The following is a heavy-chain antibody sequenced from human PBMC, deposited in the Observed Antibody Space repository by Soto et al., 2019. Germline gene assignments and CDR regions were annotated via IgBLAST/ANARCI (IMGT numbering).Heavy chain of an antibody. Sequence: SVKVSCKASGDTFSSYAISWVRKAPGKGLEWMGGIIPIFGTANYAQKFQGRVTITADESTSTAYMELSSLRSEDTAVYYCARGRGMMAKIAETDYWGQGTLVTVSS. J-gene: IGHJ4*02. CDR1: GDTFSSYA. D-gene: IGHD5-12*01. CDR2: IIPIFGTA. V-gene: IGHV1-69*13. CDR3: ARGRGMMAKIAETDY.